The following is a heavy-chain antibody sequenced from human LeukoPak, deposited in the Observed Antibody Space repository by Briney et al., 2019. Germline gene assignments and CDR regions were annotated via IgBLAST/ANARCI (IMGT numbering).Heavy chain of an antibody. CDR1: GYTFTSYD. CDR2: MNPNSGNT. D-gene: IGHD6-6*01. V-gene: IGHV1-8*03. Sequence: ASVKVSCKASGYTFTSYDINWVRQATRQGLEWMGWMNPNSGNTGYAQKFQGRVTITRNTSISTAYMELSSLRSEDTAVYYCARGLGIAALPNWFDPWGQGTLVTVSS. J-gene: IGHJ5*02. CDR3: ARGLGIAALPNWFDP.